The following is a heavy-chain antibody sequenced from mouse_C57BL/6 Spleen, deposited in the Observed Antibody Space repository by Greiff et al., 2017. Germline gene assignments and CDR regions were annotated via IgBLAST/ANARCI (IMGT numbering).Heavy chain of an antibody. V-gene: IGHV1-80*01. CDR3: AREYYGSSGYYAMDY. Sequence: VQLQQSGAELVKPGASVKISCKASGYAFTSYWMNWVKQRPGQGLEWIGQIYPGDGDTNYNRKFKGKATLTADKSSSTAYMQLSSLPSEDSAVXCRAREYYGSSGYYAMDYWGQGTSVTVSS. CDR1: GYAFTSYW. CDR2: IYPGDGDT. J-gene: IGHJ4*01. D-gene: IGHD1-1*01.